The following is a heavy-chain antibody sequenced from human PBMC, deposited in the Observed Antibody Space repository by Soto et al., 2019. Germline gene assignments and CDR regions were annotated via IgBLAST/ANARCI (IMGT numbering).Heavy chain of an antibody. J-gene: IGHJ4*02. D-gene: IGHD3-22*01. CDR1: GFTFSSYA. CDR3: AKDYKSSGYYAPGLFDY. CDR2: IRGSGGST. V-gene: IGHV3-23*01. Sequence: PGGSRRLSGAAAGFTFSSYARIWVRQAPGKGLEWVSAIRGSGGSTYYADSVKGRLTISRDNSKNTLYLQMNSLRAEDTAVYYCAKDYKSSGYYAPGLFDYWGQGTLVTVSS.